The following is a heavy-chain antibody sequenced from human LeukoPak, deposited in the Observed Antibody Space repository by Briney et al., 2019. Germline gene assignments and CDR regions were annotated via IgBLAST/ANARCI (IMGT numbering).Heavy chain of an antibody. D-gene: IGHD4-17*01. CDR2: ISYDGSNK. Sequence: GGSLRLSCAASGFTFSSYAMHWVRQAPGKGLEWVAVISYDGSNKYYADSVKGRFTISRDNSKNTLYLQMNSLRAEDTAVYYCARDQGAGYGVVDYWGQGTLVTVSS. CDR1: GFTFSSYA. J-gene: IGHJ4*02. CDR3: ARDQGAGYGVVDY. V-gene: IGHV3-30-3*01.